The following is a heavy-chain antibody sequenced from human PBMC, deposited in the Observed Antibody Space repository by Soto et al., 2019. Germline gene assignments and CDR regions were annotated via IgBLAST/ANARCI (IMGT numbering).Heavy chain of an antibody. D-gene: IGHD3-10*01. V-gene: IGHV3-23*01. CDR2: ISHSGSST. CDR1: GVTFTNFA. CDR3: AKGSWVHHGSEGGNWLDP. Sequence: EVQLLESGGGLVQPGGSLRLSCAASGVTFTNFAMNWVRRAPGKGLEWVAGISHSGSSTYYADSVKGRFTVSRDNSMDTLYLQLNSLRADDTAVYYCAKGSWVHHGSEGGNWLDPWGQGTLVTVSS. J-gene: IGHJ5*02.